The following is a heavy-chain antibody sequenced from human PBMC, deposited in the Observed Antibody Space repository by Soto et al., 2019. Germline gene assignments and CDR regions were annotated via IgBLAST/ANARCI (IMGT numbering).Heavy chain of an antibody. D-gene: IGHD1-26*01. CDR3: AGRRGGVYSGSRFDY. J-gene: IGHJ4*02. CDR2: IIPIFGTA. V-gene: IGHV1-69*01. CDR1: GGSFNRHT. Sequence: QVQLVQSGAEVRKPGSSVRVSCKASGGSFNRHTISWVRQAPGQGLEWMGGIIPIFGTANHAQKFQGRVTIIADESTSTVYMELSSLRSEDTAVYYCAGRRGGVYSGSRFDYWGQGTLVTVSS.